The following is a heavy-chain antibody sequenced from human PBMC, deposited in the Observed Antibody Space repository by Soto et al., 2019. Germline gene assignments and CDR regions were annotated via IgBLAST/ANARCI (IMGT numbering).Heavy chain of an antibody. CDR3: VREDMSGTYYFDA. Sequence: QVQLQESDPGLLKPSETLTLTCTVTRGSVSSQTHFWTWIRQPPGKGLEWIGYKYYSGISNYNPTIQSRVTISVDTSKNQFSLRLTFVTAADTAVYYCVREDMSGTYYFDAWGQGALVTVSS. D-gene: IGHD1-26*01. J-gene: IGHJ4*02. CDR1: RGSVSSQTHF. V-gene: IGHV4-61*01. CDR2: KYYSGIS.